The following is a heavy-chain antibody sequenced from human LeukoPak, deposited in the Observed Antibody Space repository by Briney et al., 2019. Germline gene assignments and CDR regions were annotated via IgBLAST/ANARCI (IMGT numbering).Heavy chain of an antibody. V-gene: IGHV4-61*02. D-gene: IGHD2-15*01. Sequence: SETLSLTCTVSGGSISSGSYYWSWIRQPAGKGLEWIGRIYTSGSTNYNPSLKSLVTISVDTSKNQFSLKLSSVTAADTAVYYCARDPYCSGGSCYSYWGQGTLVTVSS. CDR2: IYTSGST. CDR1: GGSISSGSYY. J-gene: IGHJ4*02. CDR3: ARDPYCSGGSCYSY.